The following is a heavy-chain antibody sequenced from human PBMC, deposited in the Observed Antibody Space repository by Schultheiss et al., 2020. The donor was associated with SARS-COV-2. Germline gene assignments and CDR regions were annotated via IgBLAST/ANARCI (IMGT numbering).Heavy chain of an antibody. CDR3: TNLAVAGIDY. V-gene: IGHV3-73*01. D-gene: IGHD6-19*01. J-gene: IGHJ4*02. CDR2: IRGKADSYAT. Sequence: GGSLRLSCAASGFTFSDSAMHWVRQASGKGLEWVGRIRGKADSYATVYAASVNGRFTISRDDSKNTAYLQMNGLKTEDTATYYCTNLAVAGIDYWGQGTLVTVSS. CDR1: GFTFSDSA.